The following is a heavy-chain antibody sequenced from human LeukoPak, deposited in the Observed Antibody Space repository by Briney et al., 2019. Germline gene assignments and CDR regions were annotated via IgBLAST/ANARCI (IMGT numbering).Heavy chain of an antibody. Sequence: ASVKVSCKASGYTFTSYYMHWVRQAPGQGLEWMGWINPNSGGTNYAQKFQGRVTMTRDTSISTAYMELSRLRSDDTAVYYCARAFDGSGSYYNFPWGQGTLVTVSS. CDR1: GYTFTSYY. V-gene: IGHV1-2*02. CDR3: ARAFDGSGSYYNFP. J-gene: IGHJ5*02. CDR2: INPNSGGT. D-gene: IGHD3-10*01.